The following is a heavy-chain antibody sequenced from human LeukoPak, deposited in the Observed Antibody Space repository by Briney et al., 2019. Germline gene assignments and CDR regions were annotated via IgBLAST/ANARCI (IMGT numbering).Heavy chain of an antibody. CDR3: AAGDSGWYSDY. V-gene: IGHV1-58*02. D-gene: IGHD6-19*01. CDR2: IVVGSGNT. J-gene: IGHJ4*02. CDR1: GFTFTSSA. Sequence: SVKVSCKASGFTFTSSAMQWVRQARGQRLEWIGWIVVGSGNTNYAQKFQNRVTITRGMSTNTAYMELSSLRCEDTAVYYCAAGDSGWYSDYWGQGTLVTVSS.